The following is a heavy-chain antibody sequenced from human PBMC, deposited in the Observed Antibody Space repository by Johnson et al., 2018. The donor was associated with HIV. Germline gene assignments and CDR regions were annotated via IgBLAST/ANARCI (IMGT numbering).Heavy chain of an antibody. D-gene: IGHD3-3*01. CDR2: ISYDGGSK. Sequence: QVQLVESGGGLVQPGGSLRLSCADSGSTFRSYAMHWVRQAPGKGLEWVAVISYDGGSKSYTDSVKGRFTFSRDNSKNTLYLEMNSLRAEDTAVYYCAKDRFAGLIGSGAFDIWGQGTMVTVSS. V-gene: IGHV3-30*04. CDR3: AKDRFAGLIGSGAFDI. J-gene: IGHJ3*02. CDR1: GSTFRSYA.